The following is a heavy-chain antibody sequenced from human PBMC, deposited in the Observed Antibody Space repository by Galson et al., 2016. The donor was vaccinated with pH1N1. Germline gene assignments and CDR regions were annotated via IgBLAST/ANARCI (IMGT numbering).Heavy chain of an antibody. J-gene: IGHJ6*03. CDR3: ARVNTVVLYSDYYYMDV. Sequence: SLRLSCAASGFIFSSYEMNWVRQAPGKGLEWVSYISNSGSSIYYADSVKGRFTISRDDAKNSLYLQMNSLRVEDTAVYYCARVNTVVLYSDYYYMDVWGKGTTVTVSS. CDR1: GFIFSSYE. V-gene: IGHV3-48*03. D-gene: IGHD2-21*01. CDR2: ISNSGSSI.